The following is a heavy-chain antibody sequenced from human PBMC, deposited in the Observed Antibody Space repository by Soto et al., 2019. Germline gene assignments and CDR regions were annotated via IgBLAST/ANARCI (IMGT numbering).Heavy chain of an antibody. Sequence: GGSLRLSCAASGFTSSSYAMHWVRQAPGKGLEWVAVISYDGSNKYYADSVKGRFTISRDNSKNTLYLQMNSLRAEDTAVYYCARVEVVVAATPMPYYYYGMDVWGQGTTVTVSS. CDR3: ARVEVVVAATPMPYYYYGMDV. CDR1: GFTSSSYA. J-gene: IGHJ6*02. CDR2: ISYDGSNK. V-gene: IGHV3-30-3*01. D-gene: IGHD2-15*01.